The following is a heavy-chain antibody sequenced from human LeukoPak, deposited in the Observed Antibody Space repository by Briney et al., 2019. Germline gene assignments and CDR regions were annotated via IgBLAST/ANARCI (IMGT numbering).Heavy chain of an antibody. J-gene: IGHJ6*03. CDR2: ISNSGST. D-gene: IGHD2-15*01. V-gene: IGHV4-59*11. CDR1: GGSISSHY. Sequence: DPSETLSLTCTVSGGSISSHYWTWIRQSPVKGLEWIGDISNSGSTSYNPSLKSRVIISIDTSKNQFSLKLSSVTAADTAVYYCGRDALVGYFSYYYMDVWGKGTTVTVPS. CDR3: GRDALVGYFSYYYMDV.